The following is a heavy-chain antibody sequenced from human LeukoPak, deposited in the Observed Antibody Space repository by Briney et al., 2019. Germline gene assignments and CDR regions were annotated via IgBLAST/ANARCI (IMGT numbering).Heavy chain of an antibody. V-gene: IGHV4-59*01. CDR2: IYYSGST. CDR3: ARDGYSYGNYYYYMDV. Sequence: SETLSLTCTVSGGSLSSYYWSWIRQPPGKGLEWIGYIYYSGSTNYNPSLKSRVNISVDTSKNHFSLKLSSVTAADTAVYYCARDGYSYGNYYYYMDVWGKGTTVTVSS. J-gene: IGHJ6*03. D-gene: IGHD5-18*01. CDR1: GGSLSSYY.